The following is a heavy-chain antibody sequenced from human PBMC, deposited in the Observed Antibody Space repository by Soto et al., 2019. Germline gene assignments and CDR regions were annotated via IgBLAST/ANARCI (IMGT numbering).Heavy chain of an antibody. V-gene: IGHV3-13*01. D-gene: IGHD2-2*02. Sequence: EVQLVESGGGLVQPGGSLRLSCAASGFTFSSYDMHWVRQATGKVLEWVSAIGTAGDTYYPGSVKGRFTISRENAKNSLYLQMNSLRAEDTAVYYCARGKLDCSSTSCYNSGCDYWGQGTLVTVSS. CDR2: IGTAGDT. CDR3: ARGKLDCSSTSCYNSGCDY. CDR1: GFTFSSYD. J-gene: IGHJ4*02.